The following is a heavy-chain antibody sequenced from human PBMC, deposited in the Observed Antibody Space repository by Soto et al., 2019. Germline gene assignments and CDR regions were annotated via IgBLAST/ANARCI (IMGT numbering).Heavy chain of an antibody. D-gene: IGHD2-15*01. CDR3: VGGGSAFDY. V-gene: IGHV3-33*01. CDR1: GFTFSSYG. CDR2: IWYDGSNK. Sequence: PGGSLRLSCAASGFTFSSYGMHWVRQAPGKGLEWVAVIWYDGSNKYYADSVKGRFTISRDNSKNSLYLQMNSLRAEDTAVYYCVGGGSAFDYWGQGTLVTVSS. J-gene: IGHJ4*02.